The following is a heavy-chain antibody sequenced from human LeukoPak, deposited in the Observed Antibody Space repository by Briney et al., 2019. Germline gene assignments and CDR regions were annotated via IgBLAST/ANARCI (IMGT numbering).Heavy chain of an antibody. D-gene: IGHD6-13*01. CDR3: ARDFYSSSWYRVDGQTDAFDI. V-gene: IGHV1-46*01. CDR1: GYTFTSYY. CDR2: INPSGGST. Sequence: ASVKVSCKASGYTFTSYYMHWVRQAPGQGLEWMGIINPSGGSTSYAQKFQGRVTMTRDTPTSTVYMELSSLRSEDTAVYYCARDFYSSSWYRVDGQTDAFDIWGQGTMVTVSS. J-gene: IGHJ3*02.